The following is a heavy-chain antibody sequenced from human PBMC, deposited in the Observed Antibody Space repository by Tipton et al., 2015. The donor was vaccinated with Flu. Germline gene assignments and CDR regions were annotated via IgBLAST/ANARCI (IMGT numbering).Heavy chain of an antibody. Sequence: QSGAEVKKPGSSVKVSCKASGGLFSSYAISWVRQAPGQGLEWMGGIIPIFGTANYAQKFQGRVTITADESTSTAYMELSSLRSEDTAVYYCACRYYYGSGTVYYYYYMDVWGKGTTVTVSS. V-gene: IGHV1-69*01. D-gene: IGHD3-10*01. CDR3: ACRYYYGSGTVYYYYYMDV. J-gene: IGHJ6*03. CDR2: IIPIFGTA. CDR1: GGLFSSYA.